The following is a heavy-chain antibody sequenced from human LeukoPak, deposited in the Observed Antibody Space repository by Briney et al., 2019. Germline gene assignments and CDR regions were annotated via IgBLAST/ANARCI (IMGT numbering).Heavy chain of an antibody. J-gene: IGHJ5*02. CDR2: FDPEDDET. CDR1: GYTLTELS. CDR3: ATTGVYCSGGSCYSGWFDP. Sequence: ASVKVSCKVSGYTLTELSMHWVRQAPGKGLEWMGGFDPEDDETIYAQKFQGRVTMTEDTSTDTAYMELSSLRPEDTDVYYCATTGVYCSGGSCYSGWFDPWGQGTLVTVSS. D-gene: IGHD2-15*01. V-gene: IGHV1-24*01.